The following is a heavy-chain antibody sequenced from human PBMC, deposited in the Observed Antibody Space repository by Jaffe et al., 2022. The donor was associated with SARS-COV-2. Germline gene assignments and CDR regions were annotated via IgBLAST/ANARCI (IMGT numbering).Heavy chain of an antibody. J-gene: IGHJ4*02. CDR3: VKNSGWYRPQLDYFDY. Sequence: EVQLVESGGGLVQPGGSLRLSCSASGFTFSSYAMHWVRQAPGKGLEYVSAISSNGGSTYYADSVKGRFTISRDNSKNTLYLQMSSLRAEDTAVYYCVKNSGWYRPQLDYFDYWGQGTLVTVSS. V-gene: IGHV3-64D*09. D-gene: IGHD6-19*01. CDR2: ISSNGGST. CDR1: GFTFSSYA.